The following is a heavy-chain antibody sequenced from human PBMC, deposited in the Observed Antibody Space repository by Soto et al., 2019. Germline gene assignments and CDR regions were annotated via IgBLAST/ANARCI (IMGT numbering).Heavy chain of an antibody. CDR2: IYHSGTT. CDR3: ARGPDLGWD. D-gene: IGHD2-21*01. Sequence: QVQLQESGPGLVKPSGTLSLTCAVSGGSISSSHWLSWVRQPPGKGLEWIGEIYHSGTTNYNPSLKSRLNRSIDKSKNQIPLILSSVTAADTAVYYCARGPDLGWDWGQGTLVTVSS. J-gene: IGHJ4*02. CDR1: GGSISSSHW. V-gene: IGHV4-4*02.